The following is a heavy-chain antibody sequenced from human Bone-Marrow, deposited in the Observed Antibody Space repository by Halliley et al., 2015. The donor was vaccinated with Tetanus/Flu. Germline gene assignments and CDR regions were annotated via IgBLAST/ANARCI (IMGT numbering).Heavy chain of an antibody. J-gene: IGHJ4*02. Sequence: AASGFTFSSYAMSWVRQAPGKGLEWVSAISGGDTLTYYADSVKGRFTISRDNSKNTLYLQMNSLRAEDTAVYYCAKMYDLGSYFDYWGQGTLVTVSS. V-gene: IGHV3-23*01. CDR3: AKMYDLGSYFDY. CDR1: GFTFSSYA. CDR2: ISGGDTLT. D-gene: IGHD3-16*01.